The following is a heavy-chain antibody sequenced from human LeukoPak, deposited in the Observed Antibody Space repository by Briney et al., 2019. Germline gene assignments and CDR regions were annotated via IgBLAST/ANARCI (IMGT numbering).Heavy chain of an antibody. V-gene: IGHV4-30-4*08. CDR2: IYYSGST. CDR3: AMDPYYYDSSGYYVDY. J-gene: IGHJ4*02. D-gene: IGHD3-22*01. Sequence: SQTLSLTRTVSGGSISSGDYYWSWIRQPPGKGLEWIGYIYYSGSTYYNPSLKSRVTISVDTSKNQFSLKLSSVTAADTAVYYCAMDPYYYDSSGYYVDYWGQGTLVTVSS. CDR1: GGSISSGDYY.